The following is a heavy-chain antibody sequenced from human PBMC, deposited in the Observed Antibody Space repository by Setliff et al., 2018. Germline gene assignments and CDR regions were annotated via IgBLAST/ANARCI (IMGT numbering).Heavy chain of an antibody. CDR1: GGTFSSYG. D-gene: IGHD5-18*01. J-gene: IGHJ6*03. V-gene: IGHV1-69*05. CDR3: AREGVDTRSSTDFRYYTDV. Sequence: SVKVSCKASGGTFSSYGISWVRQAPGQGLEWMGGTIPSFGPTNYAQKFQGRVTIITDESTSTAYMELSSLRTEDSAVYYCAREGVDTRSSTDFRYYTDVWGKGTTVTVSS. CDR2: TIPSFGPT.